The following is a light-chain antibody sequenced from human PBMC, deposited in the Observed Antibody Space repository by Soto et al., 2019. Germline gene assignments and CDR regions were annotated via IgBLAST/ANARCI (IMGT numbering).Light chain of an antibody. V-gene: IGLV1-44*01. Sequence: QSVLTQPPSASGTPGQRVTISCSGSSSNIGSNTVNWYQQLPGTAPKVLIYSNNQRPSGVPDRFSGSKSGTSASLAISGLQSDDEADYYCAAWDDSLNGVVFGGGTKLTVL. CDR1: SSNIGSNT. CDR2: SNN. CDR3: AAWDDSLNGVV. J-gene: IGLJ2*01.